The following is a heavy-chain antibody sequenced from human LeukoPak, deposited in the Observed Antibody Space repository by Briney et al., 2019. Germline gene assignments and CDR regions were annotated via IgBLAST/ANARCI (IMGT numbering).Heavy chain of an antibody. V-gene: IGHV3-21*01. D-gene: IGHD3-10*02. CDR1: GFTFSSYS. CDR3: ARGTMFPYYFDY. CDR2: ISSSSRYI. J-gene: IGHJ4*02. Sequence: GRSLRLSCAASGFTFSSYSMNWVRQAPGKGLEWVSSISSSSRYIYYADSVKGRFTISRDDAKNSLYLQMNSLRAEDTAVYYCARGTMFPYYFDYWGQGTLVTVSS.